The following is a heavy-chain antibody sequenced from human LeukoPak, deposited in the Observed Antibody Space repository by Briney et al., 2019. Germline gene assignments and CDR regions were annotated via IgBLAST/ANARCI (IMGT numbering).Heavy chain of an antibody. CDR3: ARGSSTYCGGDCYSEY. J-gene: IGHJ4*02. CDR2: FDPEDGET. D-gene: IGHD2-21*02. Sequence: RASVKVSCKVSGYTLTELSMHWVRQAPGKGLEWMGGFDPEDGETIYAQKFQGRVTMTTDTSTSTAYMELRSLRSDDTAVYYCARGSSTYCGGDCYSEYWGQGTLVAVSS. CDR1: GYTLTELS. V-gene: IGHV1-24*01.